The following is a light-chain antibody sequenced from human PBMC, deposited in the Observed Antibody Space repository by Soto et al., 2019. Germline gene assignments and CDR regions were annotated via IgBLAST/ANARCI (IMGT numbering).Light chain of an antibody. V-gene: IGKV3-15*01. Sequence: EIVMTQSPATLSVSPGERATLSCRASQSVNSNLAWYRQKPGQAPRLLISDASTRATGVPARFSGSGSGTEFTLTISSLQSEDSGIYYCQQYNLWTPLTFGGGTKVEIK. J-gene: IGKJ4*01. CDR1: QSVNSN. CDR3: QQYNLWTPLT. CDR2: DAS.